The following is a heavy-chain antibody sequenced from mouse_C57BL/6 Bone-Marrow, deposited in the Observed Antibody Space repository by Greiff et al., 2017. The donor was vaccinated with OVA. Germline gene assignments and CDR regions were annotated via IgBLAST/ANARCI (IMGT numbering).Heavy chain of an antibody. CDR1: GFTFSSYA. CDR2: ISDGGSYT. CDR3: AIDLLQLSLRGNYYFDY. J-gene: IGHJ2*01. Sequence: VQLKESGGGLVKPGGSLKLSCAASGFTFSSYAMSWVRQTPEKRLEWVATISDGGSYTNYPDNVKGRFTISRDNAKNNLYLHMSHLKSVDTAMYYCAIDLLQLSLRGNYYFDYWGQGTTLTVSS. V-gene: IGHV5-4*01. D-gene: IGHD3-2*02.